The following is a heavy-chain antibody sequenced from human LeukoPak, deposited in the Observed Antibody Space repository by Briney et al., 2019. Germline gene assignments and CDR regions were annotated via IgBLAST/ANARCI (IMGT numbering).Heavy chain of an antibody. CDR2: INQSGST. V-gene: IGHV4-34*01. J-gene: IGHJ3*02. CDR3: ASTPTEWLPNDAFDI. CDR1: GGSFSGYY. Sequence: SETLSLTCAVYGGSFSGYYWSWIRQPPGKGLEWIGEINQSGSTNYNPSLKSRVTISVDTSKNQFSLKLSSVTAADTAVYYCASTPTEWLPNDAFDIWGQGTMVTVSS. D-gene: IGHD6-19*01.